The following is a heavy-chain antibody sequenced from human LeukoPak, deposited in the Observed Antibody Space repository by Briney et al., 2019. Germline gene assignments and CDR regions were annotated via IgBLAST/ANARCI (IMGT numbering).Heavy chain of an antibody. V-gene: IGHV4-39*07. Sequence: SETLSLTCSVSGGSIRSTTYYWGWIRQPPGKGLEWIGSIYYSGNTYYSPSLMSRVTISVDTSKNQFSLNLSSVTAADTAVYFCARFHWGANYWYFDLWGRGTLVTVPS. CDR1: GGSIRSTTYY. D-gene: IGHD3-16*01. CDR2: IYYSGNT. J-gene: IGHJ2*01. CDR3: ARFHWGANYWYFDL.